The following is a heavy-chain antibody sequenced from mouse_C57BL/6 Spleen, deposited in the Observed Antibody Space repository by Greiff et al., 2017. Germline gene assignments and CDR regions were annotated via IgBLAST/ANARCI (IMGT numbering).Heavy chain of an antibody. D-gene: IGHD1-1*01. CDR3: ARAYYGSSCFDY. Sequence: QVQLKQPGAELVRPGSSVKLSCKASGYTFTSYWMHWVKQRPIQGLEWIGNIDPSDSETHYNQKFKDKATLTVDKSSSTAYMQLSSLTSEDSAVYYCARAYYGSSCFDYWGQGTTLTVSS. J-gene: IGHJ2*01. CDR1: GYTFTSYW. V-gene: IGHV1-52*01. CDR2: IDPSDSET.